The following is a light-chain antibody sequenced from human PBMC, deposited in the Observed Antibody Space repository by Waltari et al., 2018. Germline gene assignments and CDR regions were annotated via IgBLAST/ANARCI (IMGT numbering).Light chain of an antibody. CDR3: CSYGGSSTFVI. Sequence: QSALTQPASVSGSPGQSITISCTGTSSHVGSFNLVSWYQQHPNKAPKLMIYQVSKRPSGLSNRFSGSKSGNTASLTISGPQAEDEAEYYCCSYGGSSTFVIFGGGTKLTVL. V-gene: IGLV2-23*02. CDR1: SSHVGSFNL. J-gene: IGLJ2*01. CDR2: QVS.